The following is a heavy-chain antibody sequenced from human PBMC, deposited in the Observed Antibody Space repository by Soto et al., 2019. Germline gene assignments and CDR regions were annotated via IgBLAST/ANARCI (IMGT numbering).Heavy chain of an antibody. CDR3: ARDIAVAGTGGRYYYYYHMAV. J-gene: IGHJ6*03. D-gene: IGHD6-19*01. V-gene: IGHV4-59*01. CDR1: GGSISSYY. CDR2: IYYSGST. Sequence: SETLSLTCTVSGGSISSYYWSWIRQPPGKGLEWIGYIYYSGSTNYNPSLKSRVTISVDTSKNQFSLKLSSVTAADTAVYYCARDIAVAGTGGRYYYYYHMAVWGKGTTVTVYS.